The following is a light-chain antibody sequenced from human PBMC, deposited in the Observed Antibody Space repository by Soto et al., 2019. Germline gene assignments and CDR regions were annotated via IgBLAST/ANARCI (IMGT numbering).Light chain of an antibody. CDR3: QQYNDWPDT. CDR2: GAS. Sequence: EIVMTQSPATLSVSPGERATLPCRASQSIGSNVAWYQQKPGQAPRLLIYGASTRATGIPARFGGSGSGTDYTLTISSLQSEDFAVYYCQQYNDWPDTFGQGTKLEIK. J-gene: IGKJ2*01. CDR1: QSIGSN. V-gene: IGKV3-15*01.